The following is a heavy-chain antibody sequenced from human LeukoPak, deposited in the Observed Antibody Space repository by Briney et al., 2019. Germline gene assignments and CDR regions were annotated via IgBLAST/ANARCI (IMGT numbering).Heavy chain of an antibody. CDR1: GFTFSSYA. Sequence: GGSLRLSCAASGFTFSSYAMHWVRQAPGKGLEWVAVISYDGSNKYYADSVKGRFTISRDNSKNTLYLQMNSLRAEDTAVYYCATGRDLFDYWGQGTLVTVSS. J-gene: IGHJ4*02. D-gene: IGHD3-10*01. V-gene: IGHV3-30-3*01. CDR2: ISYDGSNK. CDR3: ATGRDLFDY.